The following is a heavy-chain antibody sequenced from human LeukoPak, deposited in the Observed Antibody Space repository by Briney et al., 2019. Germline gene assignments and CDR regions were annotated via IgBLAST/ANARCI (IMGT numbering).Heavy chain of an antibody. J-gene: IGHJ4*02. V-gene: IGHV3-23*01. D-gene: IGHD4-17*01. CDR1: GFAFSNYA. CDR2: ISGFNT. Sequence: GGSLRLSCTTSGFAFSNYAMNWVRQAPGKGPEWVSGISGFNTYYADSVKGRFTIFRDNSKNVLYLQMDRLRAEDTAVYSCAKDSVDYGDYGDFSYWGQGTLVTVSS. CDR3: AKDSVDYGDYGDFSY.